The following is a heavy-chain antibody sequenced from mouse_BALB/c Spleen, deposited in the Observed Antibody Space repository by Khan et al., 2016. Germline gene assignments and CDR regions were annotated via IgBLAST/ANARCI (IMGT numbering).Heavy chain of an antibody. CDR1: GYSFTSYT. CDR3: ARYSTTVVAPLDY. V-gene: IGHV1-4*01. Sequence: QVQLQQSGAELARPGASVKMSCKASGYSFTSYTMHWVKQRPGQGLEWLGFINPSSSDTNYNQNFKDKATLTADKSSSTAYMQLSSLTSEDSAVYFCARYSTTVVAPLDYWGQGTTLTVSS. J-gene: IGHJ2*01. D-gene: IGHD1-1*01. CDR2: INPSSSDT.